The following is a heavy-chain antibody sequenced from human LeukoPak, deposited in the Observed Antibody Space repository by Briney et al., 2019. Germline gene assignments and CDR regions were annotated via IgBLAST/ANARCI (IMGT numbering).Heavy chain of an antibody. V-gene: IGHV3-23*02. CDR3: ARLRVARVDRTNTKYTWFDP. Sequence: GGSLRLSCAASEFTFTNYAMSWVRQAPGKGLEWVSSISDSGDTTYYVDSGKGRFAVSRDNSKSTLYLQMNSLRAEDTAVYYCARLRVARVDRTNTKYTWFDPWGQGTLVTVSS. CDR1: EFTFTNYA. J-gene: IGHJ5*02. CDR2: ISDSGDTT. D-gene: IGHD5-18*01.